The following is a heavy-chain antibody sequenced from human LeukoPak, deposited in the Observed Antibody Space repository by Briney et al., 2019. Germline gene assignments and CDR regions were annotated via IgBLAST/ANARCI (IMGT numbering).Heavy chain of an antibody. CDR1: GFTFSSYW. D-gene: IGHD3-3*01. J-gene: IGHJ5*02. V-gene: IGHV3-7*01. Sequence: GGSLRLPCAASGFTFSSYWMSWVRQAPGKGLEWVANIKQDGSEKYYVDSVKGRFTISRDNAKNSLYLQMNSLRAEDTAVYYCARKYDDFWSGGWFDPWGQGTLVTVSS. CDR2: IKQDGSEK. CDR3: ARKYDDFWSGGWFDP.